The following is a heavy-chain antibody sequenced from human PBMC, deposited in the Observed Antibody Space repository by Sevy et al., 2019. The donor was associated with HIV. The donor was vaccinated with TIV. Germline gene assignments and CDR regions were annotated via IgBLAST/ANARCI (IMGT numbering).Heavy chain of an antibody. J-gene: IGHJ4*02. D-gene: IGHD2-15*01. Sequence: GESLKISCQASGYTFTRYWIGWVRQSPGKGLEWMGIIYPGDSHTLYSPSFQGQVTISADKSITTAYLQWNSLTASDTAMFYCATLAGNCNTTHCSSHGYFDNWGQGTLVTVSS. V-gene: IGHV5-51*01. CDR1: GYTFTRYW. CDR3: ATLAGNCNTTHCSSHGYFDN. CDR2: IYPGDSHT.